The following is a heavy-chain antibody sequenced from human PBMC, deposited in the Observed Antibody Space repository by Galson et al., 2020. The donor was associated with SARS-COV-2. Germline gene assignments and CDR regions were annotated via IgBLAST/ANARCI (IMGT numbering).Heavy chain of an antibody. J-gene: IGHJ4*02. CDR3: ARVKYDVLTGSRRYCFDY. Sequence: GESLKISCAASGFTVSNNYITWVRQAPGKGLEWVSVIYSGGSTSYADSVKGRFTISRDNSKNTVYLQMNSLRAEDTGVYYCARVKYDVLTGSRRYCFDYWGQGTLVTVSS. CDR2: IYSGGST. CDR1: GFTVSNNY. V-gene: IGHV3-66*01. D-gene: IGHD3-9*01.